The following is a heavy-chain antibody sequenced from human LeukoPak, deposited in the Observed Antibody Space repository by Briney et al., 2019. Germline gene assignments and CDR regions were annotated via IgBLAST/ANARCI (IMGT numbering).Heavy chain of an antibody. CDR1: GFTFTTYW. Sequence: GGSLRLSCTASGFTFTTYWMSWVRHPPGKGLEWVANIKQDGTEKYYVDSVKGRFTISRDNSKNTLYLQMNSLRAEDTAVYYCAKDGAPYYYDSSGYQGAFDIWGQGTMVTVSS. V-gene: IGHV3-7*03. CDR2: IKQDGTEK. CDR3: AKDGAPYYYDSSGYQGAFDI. D-gene: IGHD3-22*01. J-gene: IGHJ3*02.